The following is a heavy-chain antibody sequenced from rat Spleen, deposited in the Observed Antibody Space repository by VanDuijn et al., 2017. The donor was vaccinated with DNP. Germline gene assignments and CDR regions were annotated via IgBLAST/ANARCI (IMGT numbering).Heavy chain of an antibody. D-gene: IGHD3-8*01. Sequence: EVQLQESGSGLVKPSQSLSLTCSVTGYSITNNYWGWIRRFPGNKMEWIGHINYSGYTSYNPSLKSRISISRDTSKNQFFLQLNSDTTEDTATYYCVRGHPPRGFDYWGQGVMVTVSS. V-gene: IGHV3-1*01. CDR1: GYSITNNY. J-gene: IGHJ2*01. CDR3: VRGHPPRGFDY. CDR2: INYSGYT.